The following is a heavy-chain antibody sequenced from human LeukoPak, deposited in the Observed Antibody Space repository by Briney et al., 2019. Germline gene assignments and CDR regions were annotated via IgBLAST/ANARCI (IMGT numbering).Heavy chain of an antibody. Sequence: SETLSLTCTVSGGSLNNYYWSWMRQPPGKGLEWIGYMYYTGSTNYSPSLKSRVTISLDTSKNHFALKLRSVTAADTAVYYCAREGYCSDGSCSGAFDIWGQGTMVAVSS. V-gene: IGHV4-59*01. CDR2: MYYTGST. CDR3: AREGYCSDGSCSGAFDI. D-gene: IGHD2-15*01. J-gene: IGHJ3*02. CDR1: GGSLNNYY.